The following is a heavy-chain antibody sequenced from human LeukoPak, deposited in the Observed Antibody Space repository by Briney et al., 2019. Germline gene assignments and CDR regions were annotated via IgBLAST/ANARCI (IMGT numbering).Heavy chain of an antibody. J-gene: IGHJ4*02. D-gene: IGHD5-12*01. CDR2: ISSSSSYI. CDR3: IVATILGNED. V-gene: IGHV3-21*03. CDR1: GFTFSSYS. Sequence: PGGSLRLSCAASGFTFSSYSMNWVRQAPGKGLEWVSSISSSSSYIYYADSVKGRFTISRDNAKNSLYLQMNSLKTEDTAVYYCIVATILGNEDWGQGTLVTVSS.